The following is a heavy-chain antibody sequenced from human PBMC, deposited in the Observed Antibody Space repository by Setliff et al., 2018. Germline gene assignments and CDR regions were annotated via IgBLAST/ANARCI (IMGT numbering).Heavy chain of an antibody. V-gene: IGHV3-7*01. CDR3: ARGAHAYGY. Sequence: GGSLSLSCAASGFTFSSYWMTWVRQAPGKGLEWVANIKQDGSERHYVDSVKGRFTISRDNAKNSLYLQITSLRAEDTAVYYCARGAHAYGYWGQGTLVTVSS. D-gene: IGHD5-18*01. CDR2: IKQDGSER. J-gene: IGHJ4*02. CDR1: GFTFSSYW.